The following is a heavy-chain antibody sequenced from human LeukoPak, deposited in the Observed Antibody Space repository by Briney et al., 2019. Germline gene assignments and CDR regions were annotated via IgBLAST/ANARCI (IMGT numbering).Heavy chain of an antibody. Sequence: GGSLRLSCAASGLTFSDYTMNWVRQAPGKGLEWVSYITSTSNTIYYADSVKGRFTISRDNAKNSLYLQMNSLRDEDTAVYFCARGASRAFDIWGQGTIVTVSS. V-gene: IGHV3-48*02. CDR2: ITSTSNTI. CDR3: ARGASRAFDI. CDR1: GLTFSDYT. J-gene: IGHJ3*02.